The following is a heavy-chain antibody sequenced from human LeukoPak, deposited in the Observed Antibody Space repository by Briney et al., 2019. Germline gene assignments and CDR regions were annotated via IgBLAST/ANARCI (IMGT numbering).Heavy chain of an antibody. CDR1: GFIFSSHS. D-gene: IGHD1-7*01. Sequence: PGESLRLSCAASGFIFSSHSMNWVRQAPGKGLEWVSSISSSSSFTWYADSVKGRSSSSRDNAKKSVYLQMNSLRAEDTAVYYCARVEYSSGTPHYMDVWGKGTAVTVSS. CDR2: ISSSSSFT. J-gene: IGHJ6*03. V-gene: IGHV3-21*01. CDR3: ARVEYSSGTPHYMDV.